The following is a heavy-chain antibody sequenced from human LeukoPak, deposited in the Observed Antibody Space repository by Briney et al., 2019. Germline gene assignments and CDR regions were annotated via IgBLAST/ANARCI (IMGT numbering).Heavy chain of an antibody. CDR2: INPSGGST. CDR1: GYTFTSHY. J-gene: IGHJ6*03. D-gene: IGHD3-22*01. V-gene: IGHV1-46*01. CDR3: ARDPPYYYDTKDYMDV. Sequence: ASVKVSCKASGYTFTSHYMHWARQAPGQGLEWMGIINPSGGSTSYAQRFQGRVTMTRDMSTNTVYMELSSLRSEDTAVYYCARDPPYYYDTKDYMDVWGKGTTVTVSS.